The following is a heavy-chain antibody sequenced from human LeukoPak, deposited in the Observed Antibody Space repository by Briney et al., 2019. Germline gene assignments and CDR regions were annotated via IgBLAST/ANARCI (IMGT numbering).Heavy chain of an antibody. CDR2: IYYSGST. D-gene: IGHD6-19*01. Sequence: SETLSLTCTVSGGSISSYFWSWIRQPPRKGLEWIGYIYYSGSTNYNPSLKSRVTMSVDTSKNQFSLKLSSVTAADTAVYYCARIDRAVAGTIDYWGQGTLVTVSS. J-gene: IGHJ4*02. CDR3: ARIDRAVAGTIDY. CDR1: GGSISSYF. V-gene: IGHV4-59*08.